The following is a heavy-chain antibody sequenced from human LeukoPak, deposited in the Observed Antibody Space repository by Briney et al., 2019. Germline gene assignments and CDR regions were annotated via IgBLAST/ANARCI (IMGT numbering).Heavy chain of an antibody. CDR1: GFPFSNYA. CDR2: ISSSSSYI. J-gene: IGHJ5*02. Sequence: GGSLRLSCAASGFPFSNYAVHWVRQAPGKGLEWVSSISSSSSYIYYADSVKGRFTISRDNAKNSLYLQMNSLRAEDTAVYYCARDRYGSGRVGWFDPWGQGTLVTVSS. D-gene: IGHD3-10*01. CDR3: ARDRYGSGRVGWFDP. V-gene: IGHV3-21*01.